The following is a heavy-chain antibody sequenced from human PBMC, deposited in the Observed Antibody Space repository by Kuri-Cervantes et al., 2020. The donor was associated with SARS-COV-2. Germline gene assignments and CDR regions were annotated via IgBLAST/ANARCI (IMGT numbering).Heavy chain of an antibody. Sequence: SETLSLTCAVYGGSSSGYYWTWIRQPPGKGLEWIGEIDQSGGTNYNPSLKSRVTIPVDTSKHQFSLRLSSLTAADTAIYYCAAAVGFFDYWGQGTLVTVSS. CDR2: IDQSGGT. CDR1: GGSSSGYY. V-gene: IGHV4-34*01. CDR3: AAAVGFFDY. J-gene: IGHJ4*02. D-gene: IGHD6-13*01.